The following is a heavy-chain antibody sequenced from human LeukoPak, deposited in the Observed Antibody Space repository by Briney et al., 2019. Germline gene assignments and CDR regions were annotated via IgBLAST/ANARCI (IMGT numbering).Heavy chain of an antibody. CDR1: GYTFTSYD. V-gene: IGHV1-8*03. D-gene: IGHD6-6*01. Sequence: ASVKVSCKASGYTFTSYDINWVRQATGQGLEWMGWMNPNSGNTGYAQKFQGRVTITRNTSISTAYMELSSLRSEDTAVYSCARAPYRSSSVGCDYWGQGTLVTVSS. CDR3: ARAPYRSSSVGCDY. J-gene: IGHJ4*02. CDR2: MNPNSGNT.